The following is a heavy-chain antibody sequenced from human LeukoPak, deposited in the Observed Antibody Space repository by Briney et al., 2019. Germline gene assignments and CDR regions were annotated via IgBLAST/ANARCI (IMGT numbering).Heavy chain of an antibody. D-gene: IGHD1-1*01. CDR2: TSHTGHLK. Sequence: PGGSLRLSCAASGFTFSWFGMHWIRQLPGKGLEWVAATSHTGHLKFYADSVRGRFTISRDNSNNTLYLQMNSLRPDDTALYYCARDERREQLAYYFDSWGQGTLVTVSS. V-gene: IGHV3-30*06. CDR1: GFTFSWFG. J-gene: IGHJ4*02. CDR3: ARDERREQLAYYFDS.